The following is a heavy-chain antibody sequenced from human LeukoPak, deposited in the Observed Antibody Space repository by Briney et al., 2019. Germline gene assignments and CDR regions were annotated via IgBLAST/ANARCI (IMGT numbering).Heavy chain of an antibody. D-gene: IGHD2-2*01. V-gene: IGHV3-21*01. CDR3: ARASSTSHFDY. CDR2: ISSSSSYI. Sequence: PGGSLRLSCAASGFMFSSYGTSWVRQAPGKGLEWVSSISSSSSYIYYADSVKGRFTIPRDNAKNSLYLQMNSLRAEDTAVYYCARASSTSHFDYWGQGTLVTVSS. CDR1: GFMFSSYG. J-gene: IGHJ4*02.